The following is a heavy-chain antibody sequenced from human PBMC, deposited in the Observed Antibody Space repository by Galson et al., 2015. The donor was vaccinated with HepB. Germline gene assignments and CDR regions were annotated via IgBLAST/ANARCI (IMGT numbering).Heavy chain of an antibody. Sequence: SVKVSCKASGGTFSSYAISWVRQAPGQGLEWMGGIVPIFGTANYAQKFQGRVTITADESTSTAYMELSSLRSEDTAVYYCAREGYSYGYTFAYWGQGTLVTVSS. J-gene: IGHJ4*02. CDR2: IVPIFGTA. CDR1: GGTFSSYA. CDR3: AREGYSYGYTFAY. V-gene: IGHV1-69*13. D-gene: IGHD5-18*01.